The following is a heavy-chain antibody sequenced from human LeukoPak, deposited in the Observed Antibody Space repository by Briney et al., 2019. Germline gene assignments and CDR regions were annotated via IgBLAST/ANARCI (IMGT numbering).Heavy chain of an antibody. J-gene: IGHJ4*02. Sequence: SETLSLTCTVSGGSISSGGYYWSWIRQHPGTGLEWLGYIYYSGSTYYKPSLKSLFTISVDKSKNQFSLKLSSVTAEDTAVYYCARNPTRYCTNGVCPYFDYWGQGTLVTVSS. V-gene: IGHV4-31*01. CDR2: IYYSGST. D-gene: IGHD2-8*01. CDR3: ARNPTRYCTNGVCPYFDY. CDR1: GGSISSGGYY.